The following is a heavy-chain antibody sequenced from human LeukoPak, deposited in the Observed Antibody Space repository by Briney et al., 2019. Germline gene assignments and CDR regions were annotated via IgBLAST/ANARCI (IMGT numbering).Heavy chain of an antibody. V-gene: IGHV4-34*01. J-gene: IGHJ5*02. CDR2: INHSGST. CDR3: ARVHCSSTSCYPGGNWFDP. CDR1: GGSFSGYY. D-gene: IGHD2-2*01. Sequence: SETLSLTCAVYGGSFSGYYWSWIRQPPGKGLEWIGEINHSGSTNYNPSLKSRVTISVDTSKNQFSLKLSSVTAADTAVYHCARVHCSSTSCYPGGNWFDPWGQGTLVTVSS.